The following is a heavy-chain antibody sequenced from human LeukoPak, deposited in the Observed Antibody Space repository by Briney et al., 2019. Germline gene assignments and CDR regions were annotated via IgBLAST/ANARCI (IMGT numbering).Heavy chain of an antibody. CDR1: GFTFSTYA. V-gene: IGHV3-21*01. D-gene: IGHD3-22*01. Sequence: GGSLRLSCAASGFTFSTYALSWVRQAPGKGLEWVSSISSSSSYIYYADSVKGRFTISRDNAKNSLYLQMNSLRAEDTAVYYCARDNDSSGYYYVDYWGQGTLVTVSS. J-gene: IGHJ4*02. CDR2: ISSSSSYI. CDR3: ARDNDSSGYYYVDY.